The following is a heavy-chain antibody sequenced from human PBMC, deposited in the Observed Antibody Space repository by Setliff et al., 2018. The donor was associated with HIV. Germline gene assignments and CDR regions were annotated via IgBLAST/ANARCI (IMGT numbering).Heavy chain of an antibody. CDR1: GGSFSGYY. D-gene: IGHD3-22*01. J-gene: IGHJ3*02. CDR2: INHSGST. CDR3: ARRGGAIGYDRTRRPSFNAFDI. V-gene: IGHV4-34*01. Sequence: SETLSLTCAVYGGSFSGYYWSWIRQPPGKGLEWIGEINHSGSTNYNPSLKSRVTISVDTSKNQFSLKLSSVTAADTAVYYCARRGGAIGYDRTRRPSFNAFDIWGQGTMVTVSS.